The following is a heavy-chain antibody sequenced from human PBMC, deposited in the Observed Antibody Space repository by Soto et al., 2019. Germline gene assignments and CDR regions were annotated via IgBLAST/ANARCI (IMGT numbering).Heavy chain of an antibody. J-gene: IGHJ1*01. CDR1: GFTFNIYA. V-gene: IGHV3-23*01. Sequence: EVQLLESGGGLVQPGGSQRLSCAASGFTFNIYAMSWVRQAPGKGLEWVSAISGSGGGTYYADSVEGRFTISRDNYNNTGFLEGRWLRAEYTVVYYLAKFGYVSSSCVLGYFQDRRQGILVTVSS. CDR2: ISGSGGGT. CDR3: AKFGYVSSSCVLGYFQD. D-gene: IGHD3-22*01.